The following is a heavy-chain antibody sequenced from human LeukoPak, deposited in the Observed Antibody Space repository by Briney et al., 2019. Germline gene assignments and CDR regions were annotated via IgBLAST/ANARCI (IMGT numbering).Heavy chain of an antibody. J-gene: IGHJ4*02. V-gene: IGHV1-2*02. Sequence: GASVKVSCKASGYTFTGYYMHWVRQAPGQGLEWMGWINPNSGGTNYGQKFQGRVTMTRDTSISTAYMELSRLRSDDTAVYYCARGGRSSWYPRYFDYWGQGTLVTVSS. CDR1: GYTFTGYY. D-gene: IGHD6-13*01. CDR2: INPNSGGT. CDR3: ARGGRSSWYPRYFDY.